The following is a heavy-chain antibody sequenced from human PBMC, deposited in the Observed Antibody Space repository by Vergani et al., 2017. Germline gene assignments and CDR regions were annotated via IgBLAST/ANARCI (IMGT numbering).Heavy chain of an antibody. V-gene: IGHV4-39*01. CDR2: IYYSGST. CDR1: GGSISSSSYY. CDR3: ASRGYSYGYAQWYFDL. J-gene: IGHJ2*01. D-gene: IGHD5-18*01. Sequence: QLQLQESGPGLVKPSETLSLTCTVSGGSISSSSYYWGWIRQPPGKGLEWIGSIYYSGSTYYNPSLKSRVTISVDTSKNQFSLKLSSVTAADTAVYYCASRGYSYGYAQWYFDLWGRGTLVTVSS.